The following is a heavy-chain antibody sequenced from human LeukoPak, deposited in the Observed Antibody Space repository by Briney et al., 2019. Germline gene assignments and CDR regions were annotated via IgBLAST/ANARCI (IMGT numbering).Heavy chain of an antibody. CDR3: ARYRRGQQPSDDAFDI. J-gene: IGHJ3*02. D-gene: IGHD6-13*01. CDR1: GGSISSYY. V-gene: IGHV4-59*01. Sequence: PSETLSLTCTVSGGSISSYYWSWIRQPPGKGLEWIGYIYYSGSTNYNPSLKSRVTISVDTSKNQFSLKLSSVTAADTAVYYCARYRRGQQPSDDAFDIWGQGTMVTVSS. CDR2: IYYSGST.